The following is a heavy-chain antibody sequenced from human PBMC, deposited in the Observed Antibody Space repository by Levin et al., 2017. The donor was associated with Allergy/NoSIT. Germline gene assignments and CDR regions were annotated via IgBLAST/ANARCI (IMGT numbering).Heavy chain of an antibody. CDR3: ASLYGSSSTLISHDYGMDG. Sequence: SETLSLTCTVSGGSISSYYWSWIRQPPGKGLEWIGYIYYSGSTNYNPSLKSRVTISVDTSKNQFSLKLSSVTAADTAVYYCASLYGSSSTLISHDYGMDGWGQGTTVTVAS. J-gene: IGHJ6*02. CDR2: IYYSGST. CDR1: GGSISSYY. V-gene: IGHV4-59*01. D-gene: IGHD6-6*01.